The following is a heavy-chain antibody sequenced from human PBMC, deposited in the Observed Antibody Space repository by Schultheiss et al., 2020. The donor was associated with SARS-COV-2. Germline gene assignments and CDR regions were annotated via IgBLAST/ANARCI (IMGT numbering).Heavy chain of an antibody. CDR2: INHSGST. Sequence: SQTLSLTCAVSGYSISSGYYWGWIRQPPGKGLEWIGEINHSGSTNYNPSLKSRVTISVDTSKNQFSLKLSSVTAADTAVYYCARVSGSGTDDYWGQGTLVTVSS. V-gene: IGHV4-38-2*01. CDR1: GYSISSGYY. CDR3: ARVSGSGTDDY. J-gene: IGHJ4*02. D-gene: IGHD3-10*01.